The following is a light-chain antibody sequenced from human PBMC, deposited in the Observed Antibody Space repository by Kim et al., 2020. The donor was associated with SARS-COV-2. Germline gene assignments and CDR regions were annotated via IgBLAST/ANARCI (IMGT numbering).Light chain of an antibody. J-gene: IGKJ4*01. CDR3: QQRWRWPLT. V-gene: IGKV3-11*01. CDR2: DAN. Sequence: PGERADLSGRASETVTSDLAWYQQKAGQPPRLLIYDANSRASGIPARFSGSGFGTDFTLSISSLEPEDVAIYYCQQRWRWPLTFGGGTKVDIK. CDR1: ETVTSD.